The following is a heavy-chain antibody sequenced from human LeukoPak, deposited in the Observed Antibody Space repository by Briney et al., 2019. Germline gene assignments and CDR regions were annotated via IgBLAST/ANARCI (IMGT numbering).Heavy chain of an antibody. CDR3: AKDPRMLRSCSSTSCAEAYHFDY. CDR2: IQYDGSDK. J-gene: IGHJ4*02. V-gene: IGHV3-30*02. Sequence: AGGSLRLSCAASGFTFSTYDMHWVRQAPGKGLEWVALIQYDGSDKQYADSVKGRFTISRDNSKNTLYLQMDSLRPDDTAVYFCAKDPRMLRSCSSTSCAEAYHFDYWGQGSLVTVSS. CDR1: GFTFSTYD. D-gene: IGHD2-2*01.